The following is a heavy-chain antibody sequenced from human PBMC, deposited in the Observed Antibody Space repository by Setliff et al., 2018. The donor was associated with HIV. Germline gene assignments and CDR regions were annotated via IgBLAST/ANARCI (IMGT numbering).Heavy chain of an antibody. CDR2: ISSSSSYI. J-gene: IGHJ4*02. CDR1: GFTFSSYS. CDR3: ARECGADIVVVVAAALDY. D-gene: IGHD2-15*01. Sequence: GGSLRLSCAASGFTFSSYSMNWVRQAPGKGLEWVSSISSSSSYIYYADSVKGRFTISRDNAKNSLYLQMNSLRAEDTAVYYCARECGADIVVVVAAALDYWGQGTLVTVSS. V-gene: IGHV3-21*01.